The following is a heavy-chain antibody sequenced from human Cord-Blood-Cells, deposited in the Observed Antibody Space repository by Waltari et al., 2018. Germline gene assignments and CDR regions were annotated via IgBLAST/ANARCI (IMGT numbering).Heavy chain of an antibody. J-gene: IGHJ4*02. CDR2: ISGSGGST. V-gene: IGHV3-23*01. CDR1: GFTFSCFA. CDR3: AKRLGITGENVDY. D-gene: IGHD7-27*01. Sequence: EVQLLESGGGLVQPGGSLRLSCAASGFTFSCFAMSWVRQAPGKGMEGVSAISGSGGSTYYADSVKGRFTISRDNSKNTLYLQMNSLRAEDTAVYCCAKRLGITGENVDYWGQGTLVTVSS.